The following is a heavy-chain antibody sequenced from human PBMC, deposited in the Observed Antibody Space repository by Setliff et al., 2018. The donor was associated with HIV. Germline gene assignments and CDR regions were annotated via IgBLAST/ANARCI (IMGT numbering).Heavy chain of an antibody. CDR2: VHSTGIT. J-gene: IGHJ3*02. CDR1: GGSFSTYY. D-gene: IGHD1-26*01. Sequence: KTSETLSLTCTVSGGSFSTYYWSWIRQPAGEGPEYIGRVHSTGITYYNSSLKSRVTISVDTSKNQFSLNLTPVTAADTAVYYCARLGYSGSLVGAFDIWGQGTMVTVSS. CDR3: ARLGYSGSLVGAFDI. V-gene: IGHV4-4*07.